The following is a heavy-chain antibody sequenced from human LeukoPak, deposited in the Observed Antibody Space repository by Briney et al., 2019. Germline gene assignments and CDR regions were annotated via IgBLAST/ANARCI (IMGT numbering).Heavy chain of an antibody. CDR2: INAGNGNT. J-gene: IGHJ3*02. Sequence: ASVKVSCKASGYTFTSYAMHWVRQAPGQRLEWMGWINAGNGNTKYSQKFQGRVTITRDTSASTAYMELSSLRSEDTAVYYCARDVGSGWYWDAFDIWGQGTMVTVSS. CDR1: GYTFTSYA. CDR3: ARDVGSGWYWDAFDI. D-gene: IGHD6-19*01. V-gene: IGHV1-3*01.